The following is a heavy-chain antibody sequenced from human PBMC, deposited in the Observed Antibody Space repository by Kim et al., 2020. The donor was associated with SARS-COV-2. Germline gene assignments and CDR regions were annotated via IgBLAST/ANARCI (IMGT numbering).Heavy chain of an antibody. CDR1: GGSISSGGYY. CDR3: ARASGRDYYDSSGYYGEVYYFDY. J-gene: IGHJ4*02. V-gene: IGHV4-31*03. Sequence: SETLSLTCTVSGGSISSGGYYWSWIRQHPGKGLEWIGYIYYSGSTYYNPSLKSRVTISVDTSKNQFSLKLSSVTAADTAVYYCARASGRDYYDSSGYYGEVYYFDYWGQGTLVTVSS. D-gene: IGHD3-22*01. CDR2: IYYSGST.